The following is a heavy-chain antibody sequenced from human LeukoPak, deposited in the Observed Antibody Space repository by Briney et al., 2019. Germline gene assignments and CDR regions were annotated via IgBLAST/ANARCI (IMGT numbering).Heavy chain of an antibody. D-gene: IGHD5-18*01. V-gene: IGHV1-18*01. CDR3: ARQVDTTMALPDY. CDR1: GYTFTSYG. CDR2: ISTYNDNT. J-gene: IGHJ4*02. Sequence: EASVKVSCKTSGYTFTSYGMSWVRQAPGQRLEWMGCISTYNDNTNYAQKFRGRVTMTTDTSTSTVYMELRSLRSDDTAIYYCARQVDTTMALPDYWGQGTLVTVSS.